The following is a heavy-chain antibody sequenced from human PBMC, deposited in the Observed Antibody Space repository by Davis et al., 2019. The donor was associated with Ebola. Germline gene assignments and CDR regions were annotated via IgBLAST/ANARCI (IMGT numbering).Heavy chain of an antibody. Sequence: GESLKISCAASGFTFSGSAMHLVRQPPGKGLELVGRIKSKIDGGTTDYATSIKGRFTISRDDSNKTLYLQLNSLKTEDTAVYYCNAVMGDYWGQGTLVTVSS. D-gene: IGHD3-16*01. CDR3: NAVMGDY. CDR2: IKSKIDGGTT. CDR1: GFTFSGSA. J-gene: IGHJ4*02. V-gene: IGHV3-15*07.